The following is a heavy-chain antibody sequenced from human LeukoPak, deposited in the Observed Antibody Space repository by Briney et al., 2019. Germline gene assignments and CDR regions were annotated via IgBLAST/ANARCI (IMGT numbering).Heavy chain of an antibody. CDR1: GFTFSSYG. CDR3: AKGRTEGGTLALDY. V-gene: IGHV3-23*01. J-gene: IGHJ4*02. Sequence: GGSLRLSCAASGFTFSSYGMHWVRQAPGKGLEWVSGISGSGGNTYYTDSVRGRLSISRDNSKNTLYLQVNSLRAEDTAVYYCAKGRTEGGTLALDYWGQGTLVTVSS. CDR2: ISGSGGNT. D-gene: IGHD6-19*01.